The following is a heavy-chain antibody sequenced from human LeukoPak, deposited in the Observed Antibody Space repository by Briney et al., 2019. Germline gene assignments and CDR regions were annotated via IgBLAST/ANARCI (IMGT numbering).Heavy chain of an antibody. CDR2: IKQDGSEK. Sequence: GGSLRLSCAASGSTFSSYWMSWVRQAPGKGLEWVANIKQDGSEKYYVDSVKGRFTISRDNAKNSLYLQMNSLRAEDTAVYNCARVMRGAFDIWGQGTMVTVSS. D-gene: IGHD2-8*01. CDR3: ARVMRGAFDI. V-gene: IGHV3-7*01. J-gene: IGHJ3*02. CDR1: GSTFSSYW.